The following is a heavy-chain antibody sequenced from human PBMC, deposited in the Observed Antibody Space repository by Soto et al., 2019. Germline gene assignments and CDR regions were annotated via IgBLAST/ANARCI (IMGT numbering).Heavy chain of an antibody. CDR1: GGTFSSYA. CDR3: ARALYYDFWSGYPPPYYCYYGMDV. D-gene: IGHD3-3*01. Sequence: VASVKVSCKASGGTFSSYAINWVRQAPGQGLVWMGGIIPIFGTANYAQKFQGRVTITADECTSTAYMELSSLRSEDTAVYYCARALYYDFWSGYPPPYYCYYGMDVGGQGTTVTVSS. V-gene: IGHV1-69*13. J-gene: IGHJ6*02. CDR2: IIPIFGTA.